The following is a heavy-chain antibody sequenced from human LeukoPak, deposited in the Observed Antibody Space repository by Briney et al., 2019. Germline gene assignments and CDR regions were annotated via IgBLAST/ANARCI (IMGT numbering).Heavy chain of an antibody. CDR2: MSYDESKN. J-gene: IGHJ4*02. CDR1: GFTINHYG. Sequence: GGSLRLSCAASGFTINHYGIHWVRQAPGKGLEWVAVMSYDESKNKYIDSVEGRFTLSRDNSKNTVYLQMNSLREEDTAVYYCAKDEGPICLYGDCPFDYWGQGNMVTVSS. D-gene: IGHD4-17*01. V-gene: IGHV3-30*18. CDR3: AKDEGPICLYGDCPFDY.